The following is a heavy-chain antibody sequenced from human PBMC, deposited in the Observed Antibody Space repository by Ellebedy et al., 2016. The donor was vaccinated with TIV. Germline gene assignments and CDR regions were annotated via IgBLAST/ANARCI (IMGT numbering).Heavy chain of an antibody. CDR1: GGTFSSYA. CDR3: ASSYYDYVWGSPDYYFDY. Sequence: SVKVSXXASGGTFSSYAISWVRQATGQGLEWMGGIIPIFGTANYAQKFQGRVTITADESTSTAYMELSSLRSEDTAVYYCASSYYDYVWGSPDYYFDYWGQGTLVTVSS. CDR2: IIPIFGTA. V-gene: IGHV1-69*13. D-gene: IGHD3-16*01. J-gene: IGHJ4*02.